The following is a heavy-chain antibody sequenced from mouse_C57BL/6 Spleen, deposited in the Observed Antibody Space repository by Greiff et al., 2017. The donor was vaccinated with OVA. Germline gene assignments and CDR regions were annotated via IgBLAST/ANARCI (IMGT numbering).Heavy chain of an antibody. D-gene: IGHD1-1*01. CDR2: INPGSGGT. J-gene: IGHJ4*01. CDR1: GYAFTNYL. Sequence: QVQLQQSGAELVRPGPSVKVSCKASGYAFTNYLIEWVKQRPGQGLEWIGEINPGSGGTNYNEKFKGKATLTADKSSSTAYMQLSSLTSEDASDYFCGKNYYGSCVNAKNYWGQGTSVTVSS. V-gene: IGHV1-54*01. CDR3: GKNYYGSCVNAKNY.